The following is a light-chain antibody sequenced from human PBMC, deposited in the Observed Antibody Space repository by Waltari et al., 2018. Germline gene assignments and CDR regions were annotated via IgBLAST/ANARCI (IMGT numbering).Light chain of an antibody. CDR1: QSIGSNY. V-gene: IGKV3-20*01. Sequence: DIVLTQSPGTLSLSPGERATLSCRASQSIGSNYLAWYQQKPGQAHRFLIYDSATRVTGIPDRFSGSGSGTDFTLTISRLEPEDFAVYYCQQYGSSPTFGQGTKVEIK. CDR2: DSA. CDR3: QQYGSSPT. J-gene: IGKJ1*01.